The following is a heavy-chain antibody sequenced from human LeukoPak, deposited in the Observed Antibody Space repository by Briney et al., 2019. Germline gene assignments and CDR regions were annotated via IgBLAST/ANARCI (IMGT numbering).Heavy chain of an antibody. J-gene: IGHJ4*02. CDR2: INPSTGNP. CDR1: GYTFTTYG. V-gene: IGHV7-4-1*02. D-gene: IGHD1-26*01. CDR3: APSGTYYFNY. Sequence: ASVKVSCKAPGYTFTTYGMNWVRQAPGQGLEWMGWINPSTGNPTYAQGFTGRFVFSLDTSVSTAYLQISSLKAEDTATYYCAPSGTYYFNYWGQGTQVTVSS.